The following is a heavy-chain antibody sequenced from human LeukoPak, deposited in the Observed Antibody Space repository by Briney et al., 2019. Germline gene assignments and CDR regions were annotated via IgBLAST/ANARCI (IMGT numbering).Heavy chain of an antibody. CDR2: IYYSGST. V-gene: IGHV4-59*01. CDR1: GGSISSYY. J-gene: IGHJ3*02. Sequence: SETLSLTCTVSGGSISSYYWSWIRQPPGKGLEWIGYIYYSGSTNYNPSLKSRVTISVDTSKNQFSLKLSSVTAADTAVYYCARDPVSAGAAFDIWGQGTMVTVSS. D-gene: IGHD1-14*01. CDR3: ARDPVSAGAAFDI.